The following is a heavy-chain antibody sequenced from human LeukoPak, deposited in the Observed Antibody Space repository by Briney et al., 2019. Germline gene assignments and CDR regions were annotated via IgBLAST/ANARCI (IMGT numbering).Heavy chain of an antibody. CDR1: GGTISSYY. CDR3: AREAVAAAEVDY. J-gene: IGHJ4*02. D-gene: IGHD6-13*01. Sequence: SETLSLTCTVSGGTISSYYWTWIRQPPGKGLEWMGYIYYTGSTSYNPSLKSRVTISMDASKNQFSLKLSSVTAADTAVYYCAREAVAAAEVDYWGQGTLVTVSS. CDR2: IYYTGST. V-gene: IGHV4-59*12.